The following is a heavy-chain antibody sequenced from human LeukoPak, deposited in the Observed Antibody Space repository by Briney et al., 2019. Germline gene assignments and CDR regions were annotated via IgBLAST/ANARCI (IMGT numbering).Heavy chain of an antibody. CDR3: ARHNIVNATVDY. Sequence: SETLSLTCTVSGGSISSSSYYWGLIRQPPGKGLEWIGSIYYSGSTYHNPSLKSRVTMSVDTSKNQFSLKLSSVTAADTAVYYCARHNIVNATVDYWGQGTLVTVSS. CDR1: GGSISSSSYY. V-gene: IGHV4-39*01. J-gene: IGHJ4*02. CDR2: IYYSGST. D-gene: IGHD4-11*01.